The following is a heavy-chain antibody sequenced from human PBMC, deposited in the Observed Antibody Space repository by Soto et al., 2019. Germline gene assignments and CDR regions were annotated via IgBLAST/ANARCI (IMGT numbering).Heavy chain of an antibody. Sequence: PGGSLRLSCTDSGFPFSAYNINWVRQAPGKGLEWVSSITVGSSHIYQPNSMKGRFTISRDDAKNSVYLQIDSLRDEDTALYYCSRSPEVGVRGAYWGQGTLVTVSS. CDR2: ITVGSSHI. CDR1: GFPFSAYN. J-gene: IGHJ4*02. V-gene: IGHV3-21*01. CDR3: SRSPEVGVRGAY. D-gene: IGHD3-16*01.